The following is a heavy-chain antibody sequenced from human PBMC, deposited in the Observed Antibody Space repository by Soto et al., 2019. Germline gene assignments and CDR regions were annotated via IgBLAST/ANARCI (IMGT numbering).Heavy chain of an antibody. CDR1: GGSVNSGNYY. D-gene: IGHD1-1*01. CDR3: ARVERGTATTVVDAFDF. CDR2: MSHSGGT. Sequence: QVQLQQWGAGLLKPSETLSLTCAVNGGSVNSGNYYWSWIRQPPGKGLEWIGEMSHSGGTHFNPSLKSRVTISVDTSKNQFSLKMSSVTAADPALYYCARVERGTATTVVDAFDFWGPGTMVTVSS. V-gene: IGHV4-34*01. J-gene: IGHJ3*01.